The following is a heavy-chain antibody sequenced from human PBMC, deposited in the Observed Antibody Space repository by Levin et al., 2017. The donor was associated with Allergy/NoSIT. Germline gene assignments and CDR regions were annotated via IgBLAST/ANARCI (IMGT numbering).Heavy chain of an antibody. J-gene: IGHJ5*02. CDR2: IKSKTDGGTT. D-gene: IGHD3-10*01. V-gene: IGHV3-15*01. CDR3: TIDSSPEYYYGFFDP. CDR1: GFTFTNAW. Sequence: GGSLRLSCVASGFTFTNAWMSWVRQAPGKGLEWVGRIKSKTDGGTTDYAAPAKGRFTISRDDSKNTLSLQMNSLKTEDTAVYYCTIDSSPEYYYGFFDPWGQGTLVTVSS.